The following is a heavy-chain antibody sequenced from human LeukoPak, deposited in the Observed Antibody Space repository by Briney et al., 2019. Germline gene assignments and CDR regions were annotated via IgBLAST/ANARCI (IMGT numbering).Heavy chain of an antibody. D-gene: IGHD2-15*01. CDR2: ISYDGSNK. J-gene: IGHJ6*03. Sequence: PGGSLRLSCAASGFTFSSYGMHWVRQAPGKGLEWVAVISYDGSNKYYADSVKGRFTISRDNSKNTLYLQMNSLRAEDTAVYYCAKVGTYCSGGSCSNYYYYMDVWGKGTTVTVSS. CDR1: GFTFSSYG. V-gene: IGHV3-30*18. CDR3: AKVGTYCSGGSCSNYYYYMDV.